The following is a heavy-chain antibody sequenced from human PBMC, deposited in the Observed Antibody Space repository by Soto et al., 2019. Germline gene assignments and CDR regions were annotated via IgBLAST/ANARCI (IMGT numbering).Heavy chain of an antibody. CDR1: GFSFSAYA. Sequence: PGGSLRLSCAASGFSFSAYAMSWVRQAPGKGLEWVSGVGGSGSDKHYADSVRGRFTVSRDNSKNTLYLQMNSLRAEDTAVYYCATQGIAAAGPLHWGQGTLVTVSS. V-gene: IGHV3-23*01. CDR2: VGGSGSDK. J-gene: IGHJ4*02. CDR3: ATQGIAAAGPLH. D-gene: IGHD6-13*01.